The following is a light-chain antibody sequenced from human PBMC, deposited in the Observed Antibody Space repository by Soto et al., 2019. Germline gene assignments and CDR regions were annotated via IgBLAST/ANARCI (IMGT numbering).Light chain of an antibody. J-gene: IGLJ1*01. CDR1: SIDVGGFNY. CDR3: NSYISSSTYV. CDR2: DVT. Sequence: QSALTQPASVSGSPGQSVTISCTGTSIDVGGFNYVSWYQHHPGKAPKLMIYDVTNRPSGVSYRFSGSKSGNTASLTVSGLQAEDEADYYCNSYISSSTYVFGTGTKVTVL. V-gene: IGLV2-14*03.